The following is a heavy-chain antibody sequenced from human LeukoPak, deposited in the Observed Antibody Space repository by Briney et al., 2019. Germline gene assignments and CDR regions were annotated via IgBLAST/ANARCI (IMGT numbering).Heavy chain of an antibody. J-gene: IGHJ4*02. CDR3: AREYSSGWGFDY. Sequence: GGSLRLSXAASGFNFRGYSMNWVRQAPGKGLEWVSSVGSTTSYIKYADSVKGRFSISRDNAKNSVYLQMNGLRAEDTAVYYCAREYSSGWGFDYWGQGTLVTVSS. CDR1: GFNFRGYS. CDR2: VGSTTSYI. V-gene: IGHV3-21*01. D-gene: IGHD6-19*01.